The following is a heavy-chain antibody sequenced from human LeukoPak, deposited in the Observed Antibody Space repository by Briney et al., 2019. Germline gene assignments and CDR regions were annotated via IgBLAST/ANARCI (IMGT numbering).Heavy chain of an antibody. CDR3: APRAGSGSYSPYFDY. Sequence: GGSLRLPCAASGFTFSSYAMSWVRQAPGKGLEWVSAISGSGGSTYYADSVKGRFTISRDNSKNTLYLQMNSLRAEDTAVYYCAPRAGSGSYSPYFDYWGQGTLVTVSS. J-gene: IGHJ4*02. D-gene: IGHD3-10*01. V-gene: IGHV3-23*01. CDR2: ISGSGGST. CDR1: GFTFSSYA.